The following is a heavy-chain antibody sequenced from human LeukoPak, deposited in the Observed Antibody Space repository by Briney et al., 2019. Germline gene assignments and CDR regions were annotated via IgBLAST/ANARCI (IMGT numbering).Heavy chain of an antibody. CDR2: IYPGDSDT. Sequence: GESLKISCKGSGYSFTSYWIGWVRQMPGEALEWMGIIYPGDSDTRYSPSFQGQVTISADKSISTAYLQWSSLKASDTAMYYCARLPEVGDLDNWFDPWGQGTLVTVSS. J-gene: IGHJ5*02. CDR1: GYSFTSYW. V-gene: IGHV5-51*01. D-gene: IGHD1-26*01. CDR3: ARLPEVGDLDNWFDP.